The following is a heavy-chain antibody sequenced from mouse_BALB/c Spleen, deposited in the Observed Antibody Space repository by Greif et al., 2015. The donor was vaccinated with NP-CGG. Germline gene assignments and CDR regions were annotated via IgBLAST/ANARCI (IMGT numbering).Heavy chain of an antibody. D-gene: IGHD2-1*01. CDR1: GFTFSSYT. Sequence: EVHLVESGGGLVKPGGSLKLSCAASGFTFSSYTMSWVHQTPEKRLEWVATISSGGSYTYYPDSVKGRFTISRDNAKNTLYLQMSSLKSEDTAMYYCTRDGGGNYPFAYWGQGTLVTVSA. CDR2: ISSGGSYT. CDR3: TRDGGGNYPFAY. V-gene: IGHV5-6-4*01. J-gene: IGHJ3*01.